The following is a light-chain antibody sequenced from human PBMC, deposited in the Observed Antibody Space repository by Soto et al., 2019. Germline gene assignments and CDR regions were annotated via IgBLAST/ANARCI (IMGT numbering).Light chain of an antibody. Sequence: DIQMTQSPSTLSASVGDRVTITCRASQSISSWLAWYQQKPGKAPKLLIYKASSLESGVPSRFSGSGSGTEFTLTISSLQPDDFATYYYQQYNSYSPWGTFGQGTKVEIK. J-gene: IGKJ1*01. V-gene: IGKV1-5*03. CDR2: KAS. CDR1: QSISSW. CDR3: QQYNSYSPWGT.